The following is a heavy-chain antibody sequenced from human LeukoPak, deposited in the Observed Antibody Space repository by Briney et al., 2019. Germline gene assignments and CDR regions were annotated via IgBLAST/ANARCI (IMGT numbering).Heavy chain of an antibody. CDR2: IYHSGRT. J-gene: IGHJ4*02. CDR1: GYSISSGFY. Sequence: PSETLSLTCTVSGYSISSGFYWGWIRQPPGKGLEWIGSIYHSGRTHYNSSLKSRVTISVDTSKNQLSLKLSSVTAADTAVYYCARVPTVTFFAYWGQGTLVTVSS. CDR3: ARVPTVTFFAY. V-gene: IGHV4-38-2*02. D-gene: IGHD4-17*01.